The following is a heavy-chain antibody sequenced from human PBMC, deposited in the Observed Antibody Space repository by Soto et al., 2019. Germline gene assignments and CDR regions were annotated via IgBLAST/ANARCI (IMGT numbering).Heavy chain of an antibody. D-gene: IGHD1-1*01. V-gene: IGHV1-8*01. CDR1: GYTFTSYD. Sequence: ASVKVSCKASGYTFTSYDIYWLRQATGQGLEWTGWLNPNTGDSAYAQKFQGRISVTSDTSINTVHMELSSLRSEDTAAYYCARRAETNGWNGFGADKYYFDFWGQGTLVTVSS. J-gene: IGHJ4*02. CDR3: ARRAETNGWNGFGADKYYFDF. CDR2: LNPNTGDS.